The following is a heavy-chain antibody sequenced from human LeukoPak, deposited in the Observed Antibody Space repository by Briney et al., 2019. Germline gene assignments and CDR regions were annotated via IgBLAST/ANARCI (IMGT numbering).Heavy chain of an antibody. V-gene: IGHV4-61*01. D-gene: IGHD2/OR15-2a*01. J-gene: IGHJ4*02. CDR2: IYYGGST. CDR1: GGSVSSGSYY. CDR3: ARDDRGGNLGY. Sequence: PSETLSLTCTVSGGSVSSGSYYWSWIRQPPGKGLEWIGYIYYGGSTNYNPSLKSRVTISLDTSKNQFSLKLNSVTAADTAMYYCARDDRGGNLGYWGQGTLVTVSS.